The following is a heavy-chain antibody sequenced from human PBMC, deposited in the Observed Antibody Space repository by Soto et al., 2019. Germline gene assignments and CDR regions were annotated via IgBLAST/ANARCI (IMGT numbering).Heavy chain of an antibody. V-gene: IGHV3-30*03. J-gene: IGHJ6*02. Sequence: QVQLGESGGGVVQPGRSLRLSCAASGFTFNSYGMHWVRQAPGKGLEWVAVISYDGSDKYYSDSVKGRFTIARDNSKNTLYLQMNSLRIEDTAMFYCARSTSSTLNSFYGMDVWGQGTTVTVSS. CDR3: ARSTSSTLNSFYGMDV. CDR1: GFTFNSYG. D-gene: IGHD6-6*01. CDR2: ISYDGSDK.